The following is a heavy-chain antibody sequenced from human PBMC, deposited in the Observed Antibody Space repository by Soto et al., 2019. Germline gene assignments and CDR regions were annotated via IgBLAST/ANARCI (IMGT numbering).Heavy chain of an antibody. J-gene: IGHJ3*01. V-gene: IGHV4-4*02. Sequence: QVQLQESGPGLVKPSGTLSLTCAVSGGSISSSSWWSWVRRPPGKGLEWIGEIYHSGTTNYNPSLKSRVTISVDKSKNQFSLKLSSVTAADTAVYYCARVSSALCPYAFDFWRQGTMVTVSS. CDR2: IYHSGTT. CDR3: ARVSSALCPYAFDF. CDR1: GGSISSSSW. D-gene: IGHD2-2*01.